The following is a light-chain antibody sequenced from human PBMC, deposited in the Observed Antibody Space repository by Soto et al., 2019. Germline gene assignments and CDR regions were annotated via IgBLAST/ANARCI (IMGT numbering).Light chain of an antibody. V-gene: IGKV1-39*01. CDR1: QSISSY. CDR2: AAS. CDR3: QQSHSTPYT. Sequence: DIQMTQSPSSLSASVGDGVTITCRASQSISSYLNWYQQKPGKAPKLLIYAASSLQSGVPSRFSGSGSGTDFTLTISSLQPEDFATYYCQQSHSTPYTFGQGTKLEIK. J-gene: IGKJ2*01.